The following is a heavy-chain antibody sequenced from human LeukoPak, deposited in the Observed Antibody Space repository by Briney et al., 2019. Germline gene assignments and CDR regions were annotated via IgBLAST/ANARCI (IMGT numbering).Heavy chain of an antibody. CDR1: GFTFSTYG. D-gene: IGHD1-1*01. CDR3: GRAVSTGTVDY. V-gene: IGHV3-48*01. J-gene: IGHJ6*04. CDR2: ISGSSSTI. Sequence: GGSLRLSCAASGFTFSTYGMNWVRQAPGKGLEWVSYISGSSSTIYYADSVKGRFTISRDNAKNSLYLQMNSLRAEDTAVYYCGRAVSTGTVDYWGKGTTVTISS.